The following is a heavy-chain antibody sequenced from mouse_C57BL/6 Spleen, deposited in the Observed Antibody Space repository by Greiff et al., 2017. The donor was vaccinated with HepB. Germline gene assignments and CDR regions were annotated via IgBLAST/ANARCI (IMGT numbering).Heavy chain of an antibody. CDR3: ARGGGYYYGSSYFDY. V-gene: IGHV5-4*03. Sequence: EVKLEESGGGLVKPGGSLKLSCAASGFTFSSYAMSWVRQTPEKRLEWVATISDGGSYTYYPDNVKGRFTISRDNAKNNLYLQMSHLKSEDTAMYYCARGGGYYYGSSYFDYWGQGTTLTVSS. D-gene: IGHD1-1*01. CDR1: GFTFSSYA. J-gene: IGHJ2*01. CDR2: ISDGGSYT.